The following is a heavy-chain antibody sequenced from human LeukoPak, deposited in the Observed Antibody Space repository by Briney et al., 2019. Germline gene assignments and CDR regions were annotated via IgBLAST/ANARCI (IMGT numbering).Heavy chain of an antibody. CDR1: GFTFSSYA. Sequence: GGSLRLSCAASGFTFSSYAMGWVRQAPGKGLEWVSTISSTGSTTYYADSVKGRFTISRDNSKNTLCLLMNSLRAEDTAVYYCAKDRPQSYYYFDYWGRGTLVTVSS. D-gene: IGHD1-26*01. CDR2: ISSTGSTT. J-gene: IGHJ4*01. CDR3: AKDRPQSYYYFDY. V-gene: IGHV3-23*01.